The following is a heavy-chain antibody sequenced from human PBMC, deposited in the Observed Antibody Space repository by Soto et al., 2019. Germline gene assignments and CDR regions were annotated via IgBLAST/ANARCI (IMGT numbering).Heavy chain of an antibody. V-gene: IGHV3-64*02. CDR1: GFSFSAYA. J-gene: IGHJ2*01. D-gene: IGHD2-15*01. CDR2: ISSNGDIT. CDR3: ARGRGYCSGGNCYGGVWYFAL. Sequence: EVQLVESGEGLVQPGGSLRLTCAASGFSFSAYAMHWVRQAPGKGLEFVSAISSNGDITYCADSVKGRFTISRDNSKNTLSLQMGSLRAEDLAVYYCARGRGYCSGGNCYGGVWYFALWGRGALVTVSS.